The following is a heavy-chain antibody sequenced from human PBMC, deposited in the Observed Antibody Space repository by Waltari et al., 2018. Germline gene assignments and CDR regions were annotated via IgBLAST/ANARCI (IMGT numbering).Heavy chain of an antibody. J-gene: IGHJ4*02. CDR1: GFSFTGFS. CDR2: ISSDSVTT. D-gene: IGHD2-2*01. Sequence: QLWESGGGLVRPGGPLRLWGVGPGFSFTGFSMSWVRQAPGKGLEWVSIISSDSVTTFSADSMKGRFTVSRDNSKNTLYLQLNSLRVEDTAIYYCARSMGTPTRNFDFWGQGSLVTVSS. V-gene: IGHV3-23*01. CDR3: ARSMGTPTRNFDF.